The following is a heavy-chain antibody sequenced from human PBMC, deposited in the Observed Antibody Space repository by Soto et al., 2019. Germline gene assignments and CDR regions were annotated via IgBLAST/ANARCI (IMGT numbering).Heavy chain of an antibody. CDR3: ARDPTPWYFDL. CDR1: GFTFSSYS. Sequence: GGSLRLSCAASGFTFSSYSMNWVRQAPGKGPEWVSSISSSSSYIYYADSVKGRFTISRDNAKNSLYLQMNSLRAEDTAVYYCARDPTPWYFDLWGRGTLVTVSS. J-gene: IGHJ2*01. V-gene: IGHV3-21*01. CDR2: ISSSSSYI.